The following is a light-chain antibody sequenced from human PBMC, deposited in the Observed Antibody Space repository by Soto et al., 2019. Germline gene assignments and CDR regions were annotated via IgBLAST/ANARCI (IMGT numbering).Light chain of an antibody. J-gene: IGKJ4*01. CDR2: GAS. V-gene: IGKV3-15*01. CDR1: QSVGSN. Sequence: KVMTQSPATLSVSPGERATLFCRASQSVGSNLAWYQQKPGQAPRLLIYGASIRATGIPTRFSGSGSGTEFTLTISSLQSEDFAVYFCQQYDNWPALTFGGGTKVEIK. CDR3: QQYDNWPALT.